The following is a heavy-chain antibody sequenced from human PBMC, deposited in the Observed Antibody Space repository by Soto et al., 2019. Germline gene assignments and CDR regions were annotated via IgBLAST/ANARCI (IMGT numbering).Heavy chain of an antibody. J-gene: IGHJ6*02. D-gene: IGHD2-15*01. CDR3: ARVSKLVSPKDGRTAYSIALHV. Sequence: PPETLRDTYAVSGGSVRTSDFFWTWIRQPPGKPLDWIGYVYSTGPTNYSPSLQSRVDMSVDTSENQFSLKLRSVTAADAAVYFCARVSKLVSPKDGRTAYSIALHVWGHWPTLTV. V-gene: IGHV4-61*08. CDR1: GGSVRTSDFF. CDR2: VYSTGPT.